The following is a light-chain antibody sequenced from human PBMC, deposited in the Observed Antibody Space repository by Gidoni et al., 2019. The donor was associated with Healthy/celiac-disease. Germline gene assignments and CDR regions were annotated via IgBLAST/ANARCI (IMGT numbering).Light chain of an antibody. J-gene: IGKJ2*01. CDR2: GAS. CDR1: QSVSSSY. CDR3: QQYGSSPPYT. Sequence: EIVFTPSPGTLSLSPGERATLSCSASQSVSSSYLAWYQQKPGQAPRLLIYGASSRATGIPDRFSGSGSGTDYTLTISRLEPEDFAVYYCQQYGSSPPYTFGQGTKLEIK. V-gene: IGKV3-20*01.